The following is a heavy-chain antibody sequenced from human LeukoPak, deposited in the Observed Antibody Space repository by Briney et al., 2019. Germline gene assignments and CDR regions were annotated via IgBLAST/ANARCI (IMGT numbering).Heavy chain of an antibody. CDR3: NRDRRDPYSSGWY. CDR2: LRNKAYGGTT. Sequence: PWGSLRLSCTASGITFGDYAMSWFRPAPGKGLGLVGFLRNKAYGGTTEYAASVKGRFTISKDDSKSIAYRQMNSLKTEDTAVYYCNRDRRDPYSSGWYWGQGTLVTVSS. V-gene: IGHV3-49*03. J-gene: IGHJ4*02. CDR1: GITFGDYA. D-gene: IGHD6-19*01.